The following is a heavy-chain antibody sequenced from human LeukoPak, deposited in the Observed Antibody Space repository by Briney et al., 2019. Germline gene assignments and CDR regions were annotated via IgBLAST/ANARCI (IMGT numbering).Heavy chain of an antibody. CDR1: GYTFTSYT. CDR2: INAGNGNR. CDR3: ARDQADGDDI. J-gene: IGHJ3*02. Sequence: ASVKRSCKASGYTFTSYTIHWVRKAPGQRLEWMGWINAGNGNRKYAQKVQGRVTMTTDTSTRTAYMELRSLKSDDTAVYYCARDQADGDDIWGQGTMVTVSS. D-gene: IGHD7-27*01. V-gene: IGHV1-3*01.